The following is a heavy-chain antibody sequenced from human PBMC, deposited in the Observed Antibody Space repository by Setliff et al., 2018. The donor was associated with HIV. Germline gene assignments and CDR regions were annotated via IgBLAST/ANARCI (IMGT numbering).Heavy chain of an antibody. D-gene: IGHD1-26*01. CDR3: ARGTRVGANDAFDI. V-gene: IGHV1-2*06. Sequence: GASVKVSCKASGYTFTGYYMHWVRQAPGQGLEWMGRINPNSGGTNYPQKFQGRVTMTRDTSISTVYMELSRLRSDVTAVYYCARGTRVGANDAFDIWGQGTMVTVSS. J-gene: IGHJ3*02. CDR1: GYTFTGYY. CDR2: INPNSGGT.